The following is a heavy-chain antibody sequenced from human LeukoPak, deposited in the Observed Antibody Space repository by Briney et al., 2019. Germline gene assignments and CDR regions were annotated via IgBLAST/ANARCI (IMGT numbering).Heavy chain of an antibody. J-gene: IGHJ5*02. CDR1: GYTFTGYY. V-gene: IGHV1-2*02. D-gene: IGHD2-21*01. CDR3: ARDGAYGYNWFGP. CDR2: INPNSGGT. Sequence: ASVKVSCKASGYTFTGYYMHWVRQAPGQGLEWMGWINPNSGGTNYAQKFQGRVTMTRDTSISTAYMELSRLRSDDTAVYYCARDGAYGYNWFGPWGQGTLVTVSS.